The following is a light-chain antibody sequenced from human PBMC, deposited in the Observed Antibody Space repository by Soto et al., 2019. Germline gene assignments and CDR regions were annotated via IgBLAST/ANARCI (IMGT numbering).Light chain of an antibody. CDR1: QSINSRY. J-gene: IGKJ4*01. Sequence: DIVLTQSPATLSLSPGERATLSCRASQSINSRYLSWYQQKPGQAPRLLIYGASTRATGIPDRFSGSGSGTDFTLTVSRLEPEDFAVYYCQQFGDSLTFGGGTKVEI. CDR2: GAS. CDR3: QQFGDSLT. V-gene: IGKV3-20*01.